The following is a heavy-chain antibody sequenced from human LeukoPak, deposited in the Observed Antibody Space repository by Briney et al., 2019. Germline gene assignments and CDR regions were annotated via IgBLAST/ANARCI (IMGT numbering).Heavy chain of an antibody. J-gene: IGHJ4*02. CDR3: ARTYYYDRYFDY. D-gene: IGHD3-22*01. V-gene: IGHV4-31*03. CDR1: GGSISSGGYY. Sequence: PSQTLSLTCTVSGGSISSGGYYWSWIRQHPGKGLEWIGYIYYSGSTYYNPSLKSRVTISVDTSKNQFSLKLSSVTAADAAVYYCARTYYYDRYFDYWGQGTLVTVSS. CDR2: IYYSGST.